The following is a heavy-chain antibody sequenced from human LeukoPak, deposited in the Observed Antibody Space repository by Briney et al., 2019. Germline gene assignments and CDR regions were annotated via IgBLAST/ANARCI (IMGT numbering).Heavy chain of an antibody. D-gene: IGHD3-3*01. CDR1: GFTFGDYA. J-gene: IGHJ4*02. Sequence: GGSLRLSCTTSGFTFGDYAMSWVRQAPGKGLEGVGFIRSKAYGGTTEYAASVKGRFTISRDDSTSIAYLQMNSLETEDTAVYYCSRAWQTSGYYSGYWGQGTLVTVSS. V-gene: IGHV3-49*04. CDR3: SRAWQTSGYYSGY. CDR2: IRSKAYGGTT.